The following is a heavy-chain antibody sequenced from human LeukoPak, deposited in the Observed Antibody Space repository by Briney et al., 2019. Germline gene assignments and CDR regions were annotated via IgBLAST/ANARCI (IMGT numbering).Heavy chain of an antibody. CDR1: GFTFSSYA. CDR2: ISYDGSNK. J-gene: IGHJ3*02. CDR3: ARSGRGLLDAFDI. D-gene: IGHD2-15*01. Sequence: GGSLRLSCAASGFTFSSYAMHWVRQAPGKGLEWVAVISYDGSNKYYADSVKGRFTISRDNSKNTLYLQMNSLRAEDTAVYYRARSGRGLLDAFDIWGQGTMVTVSS. V-gene: IGHV3-30-3*01.